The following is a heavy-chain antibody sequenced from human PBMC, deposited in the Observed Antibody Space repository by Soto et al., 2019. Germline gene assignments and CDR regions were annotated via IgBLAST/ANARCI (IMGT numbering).Heavy chain of an antibody. J-gene: IGHJ4*02. V-gene: IGHV4-30-4*01. Sequence: SETLSLTCTVSGGSISSGDYYWSWIRQPPGKGLEWIGYIYYSGSTYYNPSLKSRVTISVDTSKNQFSLKLSSVTAADTAVYYCARALYYDFWSGYPDYWGQGTLVTV. D-gene: IGHD3-3*01. CDR3: ARALYYDFWSGYPDY. CDR1: GGSISSGDYY. CDR2: IYYSGST.